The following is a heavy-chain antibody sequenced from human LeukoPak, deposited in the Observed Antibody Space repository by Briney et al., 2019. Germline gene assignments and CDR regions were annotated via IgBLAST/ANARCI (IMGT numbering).Heavy chain of an antibody. J-gene: IGHJ4*02. V-gene: IGHV1-46*01. CDR3: ARDLRSYGGNSSPPVY. CDR2: VNPSAGST. D-gene: IGHD4-23*01. Sequence: ASVKVSCKASGYTFTSYYMHWVRQAPGHGPEWMGIVNPSAGSTTYAQKFQGRVTMTRDTSTSTLYMELSSLRSDDTAVYYCARDLRSYGGNSSPPVYWGQGTLVTVSS. CDR1: GYTFTSYY.